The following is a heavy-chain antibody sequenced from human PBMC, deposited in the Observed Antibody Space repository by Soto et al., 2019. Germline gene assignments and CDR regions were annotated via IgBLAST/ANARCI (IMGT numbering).Heavy chain of an antibody. CDR2: INSDGSST. Sequence: EVQLVESGGGLVQPGGSLRLSCAASGFTFSSYWMHWVRQAPGKGLVCVSRINSDGSSTSYADSVKGRITISRDNAKNTLYRQMKSLRAGERAVYCCARGGTAVAGTDYWGQGPLVTVSS. CDR1: GFTFSSYW. J-gene: IGHJ4*02. D-gene: IGHD6-19*01. CDR3: ARGGTAVAGTDY. V-gene: IGHV3-74*01.